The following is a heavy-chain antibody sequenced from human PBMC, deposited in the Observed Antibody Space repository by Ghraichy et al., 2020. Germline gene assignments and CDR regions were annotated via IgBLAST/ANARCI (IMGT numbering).Heavy chain of an antibody. D-gene: IGHD6-19*01. V-gene: IGHV4-34*01. CDR1: GGSFSGYY. CDR2: INHSGST. Sequence: SETLSLTCAVYGGSFSGYYWSWIRQPPGKGLEWIGEINHSGSTNYNPSLKSRVTISVDTSKNQFSLKLSSVTAADTAVYYCARDGQWLVYYFDYWGQGTLVTVSS. J-gene: IGHJ4*02. CDR3: ARDGQWLVYYFDY.